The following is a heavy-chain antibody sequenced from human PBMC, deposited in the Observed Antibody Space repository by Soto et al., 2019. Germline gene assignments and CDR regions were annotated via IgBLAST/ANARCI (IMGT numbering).Heavy chain of an antibody. CDR2: ISYDGSNK. Sequence: VRQAPGKGLEWVAVISYDGSNKYYTDSVKGRFTISRDNSKNTLYLQMNSLRAEDTAVYYCAKDASGVIVGPIDYWGQGTLVTVSS. CDR3: AKDASGVIVGPIDY. D-gene: IGHD3-22*01. V-gene: IGHV3-30*18. J-gene: IGHJ4*02.